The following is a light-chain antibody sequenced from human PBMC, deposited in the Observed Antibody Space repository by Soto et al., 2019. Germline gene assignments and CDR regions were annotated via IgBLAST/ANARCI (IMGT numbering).Light chain of an antibody. J-gene: IGLJ2*01. V-gene: IGLV2-8*01. Sequence: QSALTQPPSASGSPGQSVTISCTGTSSDVGNYNYVSWYQQHPGKAPKLVIYEFNKRPSGVPDRFSGSKSGNTASLTVSGLQAEDEADYFCSAYAGSNDFVVFGGGTKLPVL. CDR1: SSDVGNYNY. CDR3: SAYAGSNDFVV. CDR2: EFN.